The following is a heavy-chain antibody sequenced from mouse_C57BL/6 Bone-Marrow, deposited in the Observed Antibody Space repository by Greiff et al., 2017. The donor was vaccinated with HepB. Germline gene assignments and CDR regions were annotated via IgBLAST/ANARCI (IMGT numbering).Heavy chain of an antibody. J-gene: IGHJ4*01. CDR1: GFTFSDYY. CDR2: ISNGGGST. V-gene: IGHV5-12*01. Sequence: EVQLVESGGGLVQPGGSLKLSCAASGFTFSDYYMYWVRQTPEKRLEWVAYISNGGGSTYYPDTVKGRFTISRDNAKNTLYLQLSRLKSEDTAMYYCARQGGYYGSSYYAMDYWGQGTSVTVSS. D-gene: IGHD1-1*01. CDR3: ARQGGYYGSSYYAMDY.